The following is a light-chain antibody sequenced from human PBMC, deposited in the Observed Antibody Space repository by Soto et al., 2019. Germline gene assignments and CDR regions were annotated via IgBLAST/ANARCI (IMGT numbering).Light chain of an antibody. V-gene: IGKV3-11*01. CDR3: QQRSNWPLT. J-gene: IGKJ1*01. Sequence: LVTQSPSTLSLSPGERATLSCRASQSVSSYLAWYQQKPGQAPRLLIYDASNRATDIPARFSGSGSGTDFTLTISSLEPEDFAIYYCQQRSNWPLTFGQGTKVDIK. CDR2: DAS. CDR1: QSVSSY.